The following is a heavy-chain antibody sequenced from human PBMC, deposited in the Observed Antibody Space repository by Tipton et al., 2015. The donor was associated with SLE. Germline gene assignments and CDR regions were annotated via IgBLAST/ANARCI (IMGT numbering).Heavy chain of an antibody. V-gene: IGHV4-4*09. CDR2: YTSGST. CDR1: DGSIRSYY. D-gene: IGHD2-15*01. J-gene: IGHJ5*02. CDR3: ARHVVGASNTGWFDP. Sequence: TLSLTCTVSDGSIRSYYWGWIRQPPGKGLEWIGYTSGSTYYNPSLKSRVTISVDTSKNQFSLKLSSVTAADTAVYYCARHVVGASNTGWFDPWGQGTLVTVSS.